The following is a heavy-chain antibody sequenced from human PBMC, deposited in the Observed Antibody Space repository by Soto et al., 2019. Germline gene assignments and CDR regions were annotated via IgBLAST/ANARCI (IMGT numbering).Heavy chain of an antibody. CDR2: IMPVFPTP. Sequence: QVQLVQSGAEVKKPGSSVKVSCKASGGTFSTSAISWVRQAPGQGLEWVGGIMPVFPTPDYAQKFQGRVTITADESTTTAYLDLTSLRTDDTAVYYCARDKDRLQLGRNYYYILDVWGQGTAITVSS. V-gene: IGHV1-69*12. J-gene: IGHJ6*02. D-gene: IGHD1-1*01. CDR1: GGTFSTSA. CDR3: ARDKDRLQLGRNYYYILDV.